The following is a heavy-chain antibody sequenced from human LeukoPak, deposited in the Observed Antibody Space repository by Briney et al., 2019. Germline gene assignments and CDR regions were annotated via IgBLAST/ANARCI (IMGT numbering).Heavy chain of an antibody. Sequence: PSETLSLTRTVSGGSISSGGYYWSWIRQHPGKGLEWIGYIYYSGSTYHNPSLKSRVTISVDTSKNQFSLKLSSVTAADTAVYYCATSKGYCSSTSCYSGFAFDIWGQGTMVTVSS. V-gene: IGHV4-31*03. CDR1: GGSISSGGYY. D-gene: IGHD2-2*02. CDR3: ATSKGYCSSTSCYSGFAFDI. J-gene: IGHJ3*02. CDR2: IYYSGST.